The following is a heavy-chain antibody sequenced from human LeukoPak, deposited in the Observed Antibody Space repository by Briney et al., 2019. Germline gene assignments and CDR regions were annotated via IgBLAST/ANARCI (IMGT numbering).Heavy chain of an antibody. Sequence: SQTLSLTCAVSGGSISSGGYSWSWIRQPPGKGLEWIGYIYHSGSTYYNPSLKSRVTISEDRSKNQFSLKLPSVTAADAAVYYCARRNSGGSGGAFDIWGQGTMVTVSS. V-gene: IGHV4-30-2*01. J-gene: IGHJ3*02. D-gene: IGHD3-16*01. CDR3: ARRNSGGSGGAFDI. CDR1: GGSISSGGYS. CDR2: IYHSGST.